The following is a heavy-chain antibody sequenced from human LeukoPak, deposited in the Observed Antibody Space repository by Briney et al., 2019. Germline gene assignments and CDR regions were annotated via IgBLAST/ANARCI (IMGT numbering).Heavy chain of an antibody. CDR1: GGSISSYY. V-gene: IGHV4-59*01. CDR3: ARTTMVRGTYYMDV. J-gene: IGHJ6*03. D-gene: IGHD3-10*01. Sequence: SETLSLTCTVSGGSISSYYWSWIRQPPGKGLEWIGYIYYSGYTNYNPSLKSRATISVDTSKNQFSLKLSSVTAADTAVYYCARTTMVRGTYYMDVWGKGTTVTISS. CDR2: IYYSGYT.